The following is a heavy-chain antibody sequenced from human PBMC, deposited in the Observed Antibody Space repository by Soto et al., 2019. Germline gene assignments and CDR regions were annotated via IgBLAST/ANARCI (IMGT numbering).Heavy chain of an antibody. D-gene: IGHD6-6*01. CDR1: GFTFSSYS. CDR2: TSTSGSTI. Sequence: GGSLRLSCAASGFTFSSYSMNWVRQAPGKGLEWVSYTSTSGSTIYYADSLKGRFTISRDNAKNSLYLQMNSLRDEDTAVYFCAREYSSSSGRGLDYWGQGT. J-gene: IGHJ4*02. CDR3: AREYSSSSGRGLDY. V-gene: IGHV3-48*02.